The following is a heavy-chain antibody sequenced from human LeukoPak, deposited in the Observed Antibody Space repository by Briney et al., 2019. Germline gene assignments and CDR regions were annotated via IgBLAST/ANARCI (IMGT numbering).Heavy chain of an antibody. CDR1: GGSISSGGYY. CDR3: ARDTPAAAAHGGGMDV. D-gene: IGHD6-13*01. CDR2: IYYSGST. V-gene: IGHV4-31*03. J-gene: IGHJ6*02. Sequence: PSQTLSLTCTVSGGSISSGGYYWSWIRQHPGKGLEWIGYIYYSGSTYYNPSLKSRVTISVDTSKNQFSLKLSSVTAADTAVYYCARDTPAAAAHGGGMDVWGQGTTVTVSS.